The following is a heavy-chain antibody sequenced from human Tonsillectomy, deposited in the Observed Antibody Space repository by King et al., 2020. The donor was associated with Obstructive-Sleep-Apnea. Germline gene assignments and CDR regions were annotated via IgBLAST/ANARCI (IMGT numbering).Heavy chain of an antibody. CDR3: AIRLDGGFDY. Sequence: LQLVQSGAEVKKPGESLRISCQGSGYSFSSYWIAWVRQMPGKGLEWMGTIYPGDSDTRYSLSFQGQVTISADKSISTVYLQWSSLKAADSAMYYCAIRLDGGFDYWGQGTPVTVSS. J-gene: IGHJ4*02. CDR2: IYPGDSDT. V-gene: IGHV5-51*01. CDR1: GYSFSSYW. D-gene: IGHD3-16*01.